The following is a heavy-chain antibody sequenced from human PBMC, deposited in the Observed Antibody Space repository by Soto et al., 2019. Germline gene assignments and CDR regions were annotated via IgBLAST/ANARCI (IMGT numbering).Heavy chain of an antibody. D-gene: IGHD3-10*01. CDR1: EFTCSGRS. V-gene: IGHV3-74*01. J-gene: IGHJ6*03. Sequence: EVQLVESGGGLVQPGGSLSLSCAASEFTCSGRSVHWVRQAPGKGLVWVSGIDKVGTDSTYADSVKGRFTSSRDNAKNTVYLQMNSLRVEDTAVYYCARGWFGPDVWGKGTTVTVSS. CDR2: IDKVGTDS. CDR3: ARGWFGPDV.